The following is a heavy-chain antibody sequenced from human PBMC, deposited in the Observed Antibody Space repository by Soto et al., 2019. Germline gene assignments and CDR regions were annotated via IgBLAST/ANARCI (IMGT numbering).Heavy chain of an antibody. CDR1: GYSFSNYW. D-gene: IGHD6-13*01. V-gene: IGHV5-51*01. CDR3: ARHEVPGSSWSFFDS. Sequence: EVQLVQSGVEVKKPGESLKISCKGSGYSFSNYWIGWVRQMPGKGPEWMGIIYPGDSDTRSSPSFQGQVTISADKSINTAYLQGRSPKASDTAMYYCARHEVPGSSWSFFDSWGQGTLVTVSS. CDR2: IYPGDSDT. J-gene: IGHJ4*02.